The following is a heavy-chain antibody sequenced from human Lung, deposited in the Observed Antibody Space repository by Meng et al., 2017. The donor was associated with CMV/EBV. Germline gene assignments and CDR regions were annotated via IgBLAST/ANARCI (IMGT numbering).Heavy chain of an antibody. J-gene: IGHJ4*02. CDR1: GGSISSSNW. V-gene: IGHV4-4*02. Sequence: QVQLRESGPGLVKPSGTLSLTCGVSGGSISSSNWWSWVRQPPGKGLEWIGEIYHSGSTNYNPSLKSRVTISVDKSKNQFSLKLSSVTAADTAVYYCASFPPPGKQWLVTDYWGQGTLVTVSS. D-gene: IGHD6-19*01. CDR2: IYHSGST. CDR3: ASFPPPGKQWLVTDY.